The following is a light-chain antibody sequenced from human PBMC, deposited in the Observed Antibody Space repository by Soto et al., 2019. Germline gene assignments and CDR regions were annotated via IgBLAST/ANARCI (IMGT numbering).Light chain of an antibody. CDR3: QQYGRLPIT. V-gene: IGKV3-20*01. CDR2: VAS. J-gene: IGKJ5*01. CDR1: QSVSSNY. Sequence: EIVLTQSPGTLSLSPGERATLSCRASQSVSSNYLAWYQQKPGQAPRVLIYVASSRATGIPDRFSGSGSGTDFTLTISRLEPEDFGVYYCQQYGRLPITFGQGTRLEIK.